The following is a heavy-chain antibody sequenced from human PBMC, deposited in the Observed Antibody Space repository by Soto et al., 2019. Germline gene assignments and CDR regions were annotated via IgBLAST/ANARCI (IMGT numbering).Heavy chain of an antibody. CDR3: ARHVVRGVTVALYYYYGMDV. D-gene: IGHD3-10*01. Sequence: PSETLSLTCTVSGGSISSSSYYWGWIRQPPGKGLEWIGSIYYSGSTYYNPSLKSRVTISVDTSKNQFSLKLSSVTAMYYCARHVVRGVTVALYYYYGMDVWGQGTTVTVSS. CDR2: IYYSGST. J-gene: IGHJ6*02. CDR1: GGSISSSSYY. V-gene: IGHV4-39*01.